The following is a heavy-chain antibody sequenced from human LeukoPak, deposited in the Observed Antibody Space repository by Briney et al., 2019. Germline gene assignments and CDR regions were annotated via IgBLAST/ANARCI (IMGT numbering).Heavy chain of an antibody. CDR3: ASTKMPTVTTGFDY. CDR2: IYSGGST. Sequence: PGGSLRLSCAASGFTVSSNYMSWVRQAPGKGLEWVSVIYSGGSTYYADSVKGRFTISRDNSNNTLYLQMNSLRAEDTAVYYCASTKMPTVTTGFDYWGQGTLVTVSS. D-gene: IGHD4-17*01. CDR1: GFTVSSNY. V-gene: IGHV3-66*02. J-gene: IGHJ4*02.